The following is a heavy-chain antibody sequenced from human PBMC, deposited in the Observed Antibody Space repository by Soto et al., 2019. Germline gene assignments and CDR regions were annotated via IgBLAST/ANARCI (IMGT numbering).Heavy chain of an antibody. CDR3: AKETGHRGPYDY. D-gene: IGHD5-12*01. Sequence: EVQLLESGGGLVQPGGSLRLSCAASGFTFNYYGMNWVRKAPGKGLEWVSAISGSGDNTYYADSVKGRFTISRDNSKNMLFLQMNSLRVEDTAIYYCAKETGHRGPYDYWGQGPLVTVSS. J-gene: IGHJ4*02. CDR1: GFTFNYYG. V-gene: IGHV3-23*01. CDR2: ISGSGDNT.